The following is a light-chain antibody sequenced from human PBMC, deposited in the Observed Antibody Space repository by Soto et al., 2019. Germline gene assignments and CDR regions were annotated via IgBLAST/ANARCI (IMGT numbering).Light chain of an antibody. CDR3: QQYGSSPYT. CDR2: GAS. V-gene: IGKV3-20*01. Sequence: EIVLTQSPGTLSLSPGERATLSCRASQSVSSSYLAWYQQKPGQAPRLLICGASSRATGIPDRFGGSGSGTDFTLTSSSLEPEDFAVYYGQQYGSSPYTLGRGTKLEIK. J-gene: IGKJ2*01. CDR1: QSVSSSY.